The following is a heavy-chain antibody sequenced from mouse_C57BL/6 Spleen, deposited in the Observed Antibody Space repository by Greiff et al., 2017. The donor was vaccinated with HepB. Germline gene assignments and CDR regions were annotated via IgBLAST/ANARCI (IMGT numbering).Heavy chain of an antibody. Sequence: VQLQQSGAELVRPGASVKLSCTASGFNIKDYYMHWVKQRPEQGLEWIGRIDPEDGDTEYAPKFQGKATMTADTSSNTAYLQLSSLTSEDTAVDYCFRTTVVATDFDVWGTGTTVTVSS. J-gene: IGHJ1*03. CDR3: FRTTVVATDFDV. CDR1: GFNIKDYY. D-gene: IGHD1-1*01. V-gene: IGHV14-1*01. CDR2: IDPEDGDT.